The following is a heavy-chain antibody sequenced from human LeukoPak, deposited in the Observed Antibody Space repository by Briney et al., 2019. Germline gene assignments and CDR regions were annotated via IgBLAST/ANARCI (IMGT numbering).Heavy chain of an antibody. CDR3: AKDRSYYDSGGYSFY. V-gene: IGHV3-23*01. J-gene: IGHJ4*02. CDR1: GFTFSSYA. Sequence: GGSLRLSCAASGFTFSSYAMSWVRQAPGKGLEWVSAISGSGGSTYYADSVKGRFTISRDNSKNTLYLQMNSLRAEDTAVYYCAKDRSYYDSGGYSFYWGQGTLVTVSS. CDR2: ISGSGGST. D-gene: IGHD3-22*01.